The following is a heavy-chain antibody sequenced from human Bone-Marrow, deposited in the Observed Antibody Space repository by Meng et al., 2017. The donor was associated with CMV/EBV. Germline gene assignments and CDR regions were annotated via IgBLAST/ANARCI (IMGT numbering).Heavy chain of an antibody. D-gene: IGHD6-13*01. Sequence: SETLSLTCTVSGGSISSSSYYWGWIRQPPGKGLEWIGYVYYSGSTNYNPSLKSRVTISVDTSKNQFSLKLSSVTAADTAVYYCARDPYSRSWGGWFDPWGQGTLVTVSS. V-gene: IGHV4-61*01. J-gene: IGHJ5*02. CDR3: ARDPYSRSWGGWFDP. CDR2: VYYSGST. CDR1: GGSISSSSYY.